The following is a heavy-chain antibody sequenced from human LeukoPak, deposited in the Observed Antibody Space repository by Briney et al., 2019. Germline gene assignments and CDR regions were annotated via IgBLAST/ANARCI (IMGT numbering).Heavy chain of an antibody. J-gene: IGHJ4*02. CDR1: GGSISSSSYY. Sequence: SETLSLTCTVSGGSISSSSYYWGWVRQPPGKGLEWIGSIHYSGSTYYNPSLKSRVTISVDTSKNQFSLKLSSVTAADTAVYYCARDGGRWLQLYYFDYWGQGTLVTVSS. D-gene: IGHD5-24*01. CDR3: ARDGGRWLQLYYFDY. CDR2: IHYSGST. V-gene: IGHV4-39*07.